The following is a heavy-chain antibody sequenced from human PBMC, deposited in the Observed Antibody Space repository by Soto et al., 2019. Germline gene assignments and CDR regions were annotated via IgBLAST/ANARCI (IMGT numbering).Heavy chain of an antibody. J-gene: IGHJ6*02. Sequence: SHTLSLTCIIAGDSVSSNSAAWNWIRQSPSRGLEWLGRTYYRSKWYNDYAVSVKSRITITPDTSKNQFSLQLNSVTPEDTAVYYCARDTIIAAEGADGMDVWGQGTTVTVSS. CDR2: TYYRSKWYN. CDR1: GDSVSSNSAA. V-gene: IGHV6-1*01. CDR3: ARDTIIAAEGADGMDV. D-gene: IGHD6-13*01.